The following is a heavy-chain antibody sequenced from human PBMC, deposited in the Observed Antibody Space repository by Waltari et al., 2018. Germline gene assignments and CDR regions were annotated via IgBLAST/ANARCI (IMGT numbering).Heavy chain of an antibody. Sequence: QVQLQESGPGLVKPSQTLSLTCTVSGGSISSGSYYWSWIRQPAGKGLEWIGYIYTSGSTNYNPPLKSRVTIAVDTSKNQFSLKLSSVTAADTAVYYCARDKAGTTTAPYWYFDLWGRGTLVTVSS. V-gene: IGHV4-61*09. CDR3: ARDKAGTTTAPYWYFDL. D-gene: IGHD4-17*01. CDR2: IYTSGST. J-gene: IGHJ2*01. CDR1: GGSISSGSYY.